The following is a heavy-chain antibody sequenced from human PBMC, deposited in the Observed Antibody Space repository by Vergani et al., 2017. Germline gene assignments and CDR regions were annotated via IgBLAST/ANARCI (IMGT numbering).Heavy chain of an antibody. Sequence: QVQLQESGPGLVKPSETLSLTCTVSGGSLSSYYWSWIRQPPGKGLEWIGYIYYSGSTNYNPSLKSRVTISVDTSKNQFALKLSSVTAADTAVYYCAGAYSGSYYRPYYFDYWGQGTLVTVSS. CDR1: GGSLSSYY. CDR2: IYYSGST. V-gene: IGHV4-59*01. CDR3: AGAYSGSYYRPYYFDY. J-gene: IGHJ4*02. D-gene: IGHD1-26*01.